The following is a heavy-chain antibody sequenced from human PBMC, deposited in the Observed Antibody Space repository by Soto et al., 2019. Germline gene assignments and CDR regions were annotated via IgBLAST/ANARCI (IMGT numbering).Heavy chain of an antibody. V-gene: IGHV3-30*18. D-gene: IGHD3-16*02. Sequence: TGGSLRLSCAASGFTFSSYGMHWVRQAPGKGLEWVAVISYDGSNKYYADSVKGRFTISRDNSKNTLYLQMNSLRAEDTAVYYCAKGRIWGSYRSSPFGWFDPWGQGTLVTVSS. J-gene: IGHJ5*02. CDR2: ISYDGSNK. CDR1: GFTFSSYG. CDR3: AKGRIWGSYRSSPFGWFDP.